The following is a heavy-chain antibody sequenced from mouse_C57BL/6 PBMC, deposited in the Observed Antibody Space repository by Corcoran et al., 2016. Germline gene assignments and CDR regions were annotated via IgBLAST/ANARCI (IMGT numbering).Heavy chain of an antibody. J-gene: IGHJ2*01. Sequence: EVQLQQSGPELVKPGASVKISCKASGYTFTDYYMNWVKQSHGKSLEWIGDINPNNGGTSYNQKFKGKATLTVDKSSSTAYMELRSLTSEDSAVYYCAAGVYYLFDYWGQGTTLTVSS. V-gene: IGHV1-26*01. CDR1: GYTFTDYY. CDR3: AAGVYYLFDY. CDR2: INPNNGGT. D-gene: IGHD1-1*01.